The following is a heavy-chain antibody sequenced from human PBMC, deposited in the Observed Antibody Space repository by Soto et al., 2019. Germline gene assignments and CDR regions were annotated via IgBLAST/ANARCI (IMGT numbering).Heavy chain of an antibody. Sequence: PGGSLRLSCAASGFTFSSYAMHWVRQAPGKGLEWVAVISYDGSNKYYADSVKGRFTISRDNSKNTLYLQMNSLRAEDTAVYYCASLKGIAVAGTHDYWGQGTLVTVSS. V-gene: IGHV3-30-3*01. J-gene: IGHJ4*02. CDR3: ASLKGIAVAGTHDY. CDR2: ISYDGSNK. D-gene: IGHD6-19*01. CDR1: GFTFSSYA.